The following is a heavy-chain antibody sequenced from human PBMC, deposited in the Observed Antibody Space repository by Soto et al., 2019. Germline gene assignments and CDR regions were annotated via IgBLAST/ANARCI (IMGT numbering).Heavy chain of an antibody. CDR2: IYHSGST. CDR3: ARASLGYCSGGSCYYWFEP. V-gene: IGHV4-4*02. D-gene: IGHD2-15*01. J-gene: IGHJ5*02. Sequence: SETLSLTCAVSGGSISSSNWLSWVRQPPGKGLEWIGDIYHSGSTNYNPSLKSRVTISVDTSKNQFSLKLSSVTAADTAVYYCARASLGYCSGGSCYYWFEPWGQGTLVTVSS. CDR1: GGSISSSNW.